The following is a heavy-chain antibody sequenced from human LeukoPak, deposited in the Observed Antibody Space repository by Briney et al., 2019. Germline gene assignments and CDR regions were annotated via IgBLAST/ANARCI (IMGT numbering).Heavy chain of an antibody. D-gene: IGHD6-13*01. J-gene: IGHJ4*02. CDR2: IYPGDSDT. V-gene: IGHV5-51*01. Sequence: GESLKISCKGSGYSFTSYWIGWVRQMPGKGLEWMGSIYPGDSDTRYSPSFQGQVTMSADKSISTAYLQWSSLKASDTAMYYCARLRYCSTWYRFDYFDYWGQGTLVTVSS. CDR3: ARLRYCSTWYRFDYFDY. CDR1: GYSFTSYW.